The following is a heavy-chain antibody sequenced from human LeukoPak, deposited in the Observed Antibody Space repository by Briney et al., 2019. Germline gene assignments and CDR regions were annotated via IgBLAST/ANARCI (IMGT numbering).Heavy chain of an antibody. V-gene: IGHV3-74*01. CDR3: ARDGQQLVEYYYYYGMDV. D-gene: IGHD6-13*01. J-gene: IGHJ6*02. Sequence: PGGSLRLAWAAAGFTFSSYWMEWVRHAPGKGRGWVSRVNSDGTSTSYADSVKRRFTISRDNAKNTLYLQMNSLRAEDTAVYYCARDGQQLVEYYYYYGMDVWGQGTTVTVSS. CDR2: VNSDGTST. CDR1: GFTFSSYW.